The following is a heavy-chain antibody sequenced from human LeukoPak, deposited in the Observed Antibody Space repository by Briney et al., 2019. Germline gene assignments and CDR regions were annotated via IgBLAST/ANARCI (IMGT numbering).Heavy chain of an antibody. CDR3: ARERRSYYYDSSGYWFDP. J-gene: IGHJ5*02. CDR2: INPNSGGT. V-gene: IGHV1-2*02. CDR1: GYTFTGYY. Sequence: GASVKVSCKASGYTFTGYYMHWVRQAPGQGLEWMGWINPNSGGTNYAQKFQGRVTMTRNTSISTAYTELSSLRSEDTAVYYCARERRSYYYDSSGYWFDPWGQGTLVTVSS. D-gene: IGHD3-22*01.